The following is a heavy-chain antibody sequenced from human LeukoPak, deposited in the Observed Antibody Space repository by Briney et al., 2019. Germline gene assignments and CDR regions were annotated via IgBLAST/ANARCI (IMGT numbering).Heavy chain of an antibody. CDR1: GFTFSSYG. D-gene: IGHD5-18*01. Sequence: PGGSLRLSCAASGFTFSSYGMHWVRQAPGKWLEWVSYIGTSGTPMYYADSVKGRFTISRDNAKNSLYVQMNSLRAEDTAVYYCARDRVVGYSYGYYYYMDVWGKGTTVTVSS. CDR3: ARDRVVGYSYGYYYYMDV. CDR2: IGTSGTPM. J-gene: IGHJ6*03. V-gene: IGHV3-48*01.